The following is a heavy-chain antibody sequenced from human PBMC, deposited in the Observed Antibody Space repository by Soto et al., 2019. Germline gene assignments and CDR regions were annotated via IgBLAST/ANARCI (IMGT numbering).Heavy chain of an antibody. CDR1: GGSFSGYY. CDR3: ARGSTIFGVVIISNWFDP. CDR2: INHSGRT. J-gene: IGHJ5*02. V-gene: IGHV4-34*01. D-gene: IGHD3-3*01. Sequence: SETLSLTCAVYGGSFSGYYWSWIRQPPGKGLEWIGEINHSGRTNYNPSLKSRVTISVDTSKTQFSLKLSSVTAADTAVYYCARGSTIFGVVIISNWFDPWGQGTLVTVSS.